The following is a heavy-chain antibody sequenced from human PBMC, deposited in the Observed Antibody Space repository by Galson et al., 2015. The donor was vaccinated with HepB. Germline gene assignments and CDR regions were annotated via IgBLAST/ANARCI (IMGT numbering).Heavy chain of an antibody. CDR1: GFTFSNAW. CDR2: IKTETDGGTT. Sequence: SLRLSCAASGFTFSNAWMSWVRQAPGKGLEWVGRIKTETDGGTTNYAVPVKGRFTISRDDSEQTVYLQMNSLKTEDTATYYCTTDPYYTNLWGTDRYTGGYWGQGTLVTVSS. J-gene: IGHJ4*02. D-gene: IGHD3-16*02. CDR3: TTDPYYTNLWGTDRYTGGY. V-gene: IGHV3-15*01.